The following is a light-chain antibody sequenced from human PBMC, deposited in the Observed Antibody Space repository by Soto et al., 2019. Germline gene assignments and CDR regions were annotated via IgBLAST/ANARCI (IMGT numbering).Light chain of an antibody. Sequence: EIVLTQSPDTLSLSPGDGATLSCRASQSVSSGYLAWYQQKPGQAPRLLIYGASRRATGIPDRFSGSGSGTDFTLSISRLEPEDFAVYWCQHYGNSPTFGQGTKVQIK. CDR2: GAS. J-gene: IGKJ1*01. CDR3: QHYGNSPT. V-gene: IGKV3-20*01. CDR1: QSVSSGY.